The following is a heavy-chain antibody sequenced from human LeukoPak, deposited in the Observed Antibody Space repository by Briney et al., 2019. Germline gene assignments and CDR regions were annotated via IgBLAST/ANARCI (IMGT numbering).Heavy chain of an antibody. J-gene: IGHJ4*02. Sequence: PGGSLRLSCAASGFTFSDYYMSWIRQAPGKGLEWVSYISSSSSYTTYADSVKGRFTISRDNAKNSLYLQMNSLRAEDTAVYYCARDRYYDSSGYYYFLLPYFDYWGQGTLVTVSA. CDR3: ARDRYYDSSGYYYFLLPYFDY. CDR2: ISSSSSYT. D-gene: IGHD3-22*01. V-gene: IGHV3-11*06. CDR1: GFTFSDYY.